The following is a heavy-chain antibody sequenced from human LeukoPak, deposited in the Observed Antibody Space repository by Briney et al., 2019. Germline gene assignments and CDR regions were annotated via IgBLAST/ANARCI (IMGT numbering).Heavy chain of an antibody. CDR3: ARRNSGSYSGSDY. J-gene: IGHJ4*02. V-gene: IGHV3-73*01. CDR1: GFTFSGSA. Sequence: GGSLKLSCAASGFTFSGSAMHWVRQASGKGLEWVGRIRSKTNSYATAYAASVKGRFTISRDDPKNTAYLQMNSLKTEDTAVYYCARRNSGSYSGSDYWGQGTLVTVPS. D-gene: IGHD1-26*01. CDR2: IRSKTNSYAT.